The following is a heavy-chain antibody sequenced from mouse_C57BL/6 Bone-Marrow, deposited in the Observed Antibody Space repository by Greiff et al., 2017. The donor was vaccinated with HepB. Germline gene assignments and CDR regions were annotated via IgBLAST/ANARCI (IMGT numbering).Heavy chain of an antibody. D-gene: IGHD1-1*01. Sequence: EVMLVESGGGLVQPGASLRLSCAASGFTFTDYCMSWVRQPPGKAPEWLALIRNKANGYTTEYTATVKGRFTISRDNSQNLLYLQVNTLRAEDSASYDCLKAVSYGGGYNEFAYWGQGTLVTVSA. CDR1: GFTFTDYC. CDR3: LKAVSYGGGYNEFAY. J-gene: IGHJ3*01. CDR2: IRNKANGYTT. V-gene: IGHV7-4*01.